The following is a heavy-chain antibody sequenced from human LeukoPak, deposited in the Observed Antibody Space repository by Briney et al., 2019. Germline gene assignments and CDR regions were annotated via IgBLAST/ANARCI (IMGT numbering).Heavy chain of an antibody. D-gene: IGHD3-16*01. CDR3: ARVALYALDV. CDR1: GFSVSNYY. Sequence: PGGSLRLSCVASGFSVSNYYMSWVRQAPGKGLEWVAVNNGGGTTYYADSVKGRSTISRDNSKNTVYFQMNSLRVEDTAIYYCARVALYALDVWGQGTKVTVSS. J-gene: IGHJ3*01. V-gene: IGHV3-53*01. CDR2: NNGGGTT.